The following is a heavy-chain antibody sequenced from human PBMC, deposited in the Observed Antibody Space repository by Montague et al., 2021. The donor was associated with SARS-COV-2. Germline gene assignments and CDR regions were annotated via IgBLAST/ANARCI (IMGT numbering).Heavy chain of an antibody. J-gene: IGHJ4*02. Sequence: SLRLSCADSGFSFSAYHMSWIRQAPGKGLEWITYINPSGSYTNHVDSVRGRFTISRGNTQKSLYLQMNSLRAEDTAVYYCVRVAGRGTYPGVLDYWGRGALVSVSS. CDR3: VRVAGRGTYPGVLDY. V-gene: IGHV3-11*06. CDR1: GFSFSAYH. D-gene: IGHD5-24*01. CDR2: INPSGSYT.